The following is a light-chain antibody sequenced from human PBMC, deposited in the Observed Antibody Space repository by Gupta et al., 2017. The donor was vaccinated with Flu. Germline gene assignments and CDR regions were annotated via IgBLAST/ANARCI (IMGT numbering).Light chain of an antibody. CDR1: QSVGVD. V-gene: IGKV3-15*01. CDR3: QQVNNWPFT. J-gene: IGKJ5*01. Sequence: EIVMTQSPVSLSVSPGEGVTLSCRASQSVGVDLAWYQQRPGQTPRPLIYDASFRATGVPGRFSDGGSGTEFTLTISDLQPEDFAIYYCQQVNNWPFTFGQGTRLDMK. CDR2: DAS.